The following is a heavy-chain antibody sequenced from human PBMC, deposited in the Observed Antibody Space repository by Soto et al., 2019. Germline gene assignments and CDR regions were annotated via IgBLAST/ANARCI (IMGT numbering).Heavy chain of an antibody. CDR2: IIPIFGTA. J-gene: IGHJ6*02. CDR3: ARSRSSGYYFRYYYYYGMDV. D-gene: IGHD3-22*01. Sequence: SVKVSCKASGGTFSSYAISWVRQAPGQGLEWMGGIIPIFGTANYAQKFQGRVTITADESTSTAYMELSSLRSEDTAVYYCARSRSSGYYFRYYYYYGMDVWGQGTTVTVSS. V-gene: IGHV1-69*13. CDR1: GGTFSSYA.